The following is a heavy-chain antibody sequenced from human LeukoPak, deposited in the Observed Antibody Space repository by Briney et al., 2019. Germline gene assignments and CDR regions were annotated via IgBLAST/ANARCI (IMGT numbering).Heavy chain of an antibody. CDR1: GYTFTSYG. Sequence: GASVKVSCKASGYTFTSYGISWVRQAPGQGLEWMGWISAYNGNTNYAQKLQGRVTMTTDTSTSTAYMELRSLRSDDTAVYYCANSPLGGWYGGNWFDPWGQGTLVTVSS. CDR2: ISAYNGNT. D-gene: IGHD6-19*01. J-gene: IGHJ5*02. CDR3: ANSPLGGWYGGNWFDP. V-gene: IGHV1-18*01.